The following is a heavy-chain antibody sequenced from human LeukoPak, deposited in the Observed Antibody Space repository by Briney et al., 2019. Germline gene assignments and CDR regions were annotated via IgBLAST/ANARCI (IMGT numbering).Heavy chain of an antibody. Sequence: SVKVSFNASVGTFRKYAIHSLRQAPGQGLEWMGRIIPILGIANYAQKFQGRVTITADKSTSTAYMELSSLRSEDTAVYYCARGNLGSLGFDYRGQGTLVTVSS. V-gene: IGHV1-69*04. CDR1: VGTFRKYA. J-gene: IGHJ4*02. CDR2: IIPILGIA. D-gene: IGHD1-26*01. CDR3: ARGNLGSLGFDY.